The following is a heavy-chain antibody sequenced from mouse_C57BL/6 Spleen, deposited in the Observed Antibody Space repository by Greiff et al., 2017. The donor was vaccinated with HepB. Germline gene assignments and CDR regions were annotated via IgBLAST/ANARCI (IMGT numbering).Heavy chain of an antibody. CDR2: INPSNGGT. CDR1: GYTFTSYW. V-gene: IGHV1-53*01. D-gene: IGHD2-3*01. CDR3: ARWVYDGYYDYAMDY. Sequence: QVQLQRPGTELVKPGASVKLSCKASGYTFTSYWMHWVKQRPGQGLEWIGNINPSNGGTNYNEKFKSKATLTVDKSSSTAYMQLSSLTSEDSAVYYCARWVYDGYYDYAMDYWGQGTSVTVSS. J-gene: IGHJ4*01.